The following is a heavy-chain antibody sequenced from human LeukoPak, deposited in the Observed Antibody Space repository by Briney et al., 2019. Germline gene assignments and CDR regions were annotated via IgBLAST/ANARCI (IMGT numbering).Heavy chain of an antibody. J-gene: IGHJ5*02. CDR2: IQSKPDSGTT. Sequence: GGSLRLCCAASGFTFCNAWMSGVRQAPGKGLEWVGRIQSKPDSGTTDYAAPVKGRFTISRDDSKNTLYLQMNSLKTDDTAVYYCTTELYCGGDCYPGAWGQGTLVTVSS. V-gene: IGHV3-15*01. CDR1: GFTFCNAW. D-gene: IGHD2-21*02. CDR3: TTELYCGGDCYPGA.